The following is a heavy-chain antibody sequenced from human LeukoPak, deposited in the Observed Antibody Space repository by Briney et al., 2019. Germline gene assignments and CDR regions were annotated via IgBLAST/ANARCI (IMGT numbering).Heavy chain of an antibody. CDR3: AREFTSADYFDY. CDR2: TYYRSKWYN. J-gene: IGHJ4*02. V-gene: IGHV6-1*01. CDR1: GDSVSSNSAA. Sequence: SQTLSLTCAISGDSVSSNSAAWHWIRQSPSRGLEWLGTTYYRSKWYNDYAVSVKSRITINSDTSKIQFSLHLNSVTPEDTAVYYCAREFTSADYFDYWGQGTLVTVSS.